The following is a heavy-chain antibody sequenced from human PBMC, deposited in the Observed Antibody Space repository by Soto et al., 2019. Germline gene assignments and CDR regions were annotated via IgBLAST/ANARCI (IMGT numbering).Heavy chain of an antibody. Sequence: SSLKVSCKASGGTFSSYAISWVRHAPGQGLEWMGGIIPIFGTANYAQKFQGRVTITADESTSTAYMELSSLRSEDTAVYYCARGSVTTVYNWFDPWGEGTLVTVSS. CDR1: GGTFSSYA. J-gene: IGHJ5*02. V-gene: IGHV1-69*13. CDR3: ARGSVTTVYNWFDP. CDR2: IIPIFGTA. D-gene: IGHD4-17*01.